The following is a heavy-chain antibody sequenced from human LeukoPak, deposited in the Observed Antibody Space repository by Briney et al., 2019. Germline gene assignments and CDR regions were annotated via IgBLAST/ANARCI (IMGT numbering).Heavy chain of an antibody. V-gene: IGHV3-11*01. CDR2: ISHSGRTM. CDR3: ARDSIVRGNIGNDMDV. CDR1: GFTFSDYY. D-gene: IGHD2-8*01. J-gene: IGHJ6*03. Sequence: PGGSLRLSCAPSGFTFSDYYMSWIRQAPGKRLEWVSYISHSGRTMYYADSVKGRFTISRDNAKNSLYLQMNSLRAGDTAVYYCARDSIVRGNIGNDMDVWGKGTTVTVSS.